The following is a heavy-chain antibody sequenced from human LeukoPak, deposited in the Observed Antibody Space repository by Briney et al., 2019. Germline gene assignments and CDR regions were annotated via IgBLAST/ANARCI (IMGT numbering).Heavy chain of an antibody. J-gene: IGHJ4*02. CDR2: IYHSGST. CDR1: GYSISSGYY. V-gene: IGHV4-38-2*01. D-gene: IGHD3-22*01. Sequence: PSETLSLTCAVSGYSISSGYYWGWIRQPPAKGLEWIGSIYHSGSTYYNPSLKSRVSISVDTSKNQFSLKLSSVTAADTAVYCCARLGNYYDSSGFDYWGQGTLVTVSS. CDR3: ARLGNYYDSSGFDY.